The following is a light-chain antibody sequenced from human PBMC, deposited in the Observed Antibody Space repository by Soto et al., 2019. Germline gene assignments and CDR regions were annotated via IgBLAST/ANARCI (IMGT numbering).Light chain of an antibody. Sequence: QSVLTQPPSVSGAPGQRVTISCTGSSSNIGAGYDVHWYQQLPGTAPKLLIYGNSNRPSGVPDRFSGSKSGTSASLAITGLQAEDEADYYCQSYDRSLSRSVFGAGTKVTVL. V-gene: IGLV1-40*01. J-gene: IGLJ2*01. CDR2: GNS. CDR1: SSNIGAGYD. CDR3: QSYDRSLSRSV.